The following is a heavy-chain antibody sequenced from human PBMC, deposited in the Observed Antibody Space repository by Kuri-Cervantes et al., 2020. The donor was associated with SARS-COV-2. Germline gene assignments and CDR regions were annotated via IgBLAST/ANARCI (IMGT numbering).Heavy chain of an antibody. CDR3: ARVRGHYYDSSGYPDY. Sequence: SETLSLTCTVSGGSISSGDYYWSWIRQPPGKGLEWIGYIYYSGSTYYNPSLESRVTISVDKSKNQFSLKLSSVTAADTAVYYCARVRGHYYDSSGYPDYWGQGTLVTVSS. D-gene: IGHD3-22*01. CDR2: IYYSGST. CDR1: GGSISSGDYY. V-gene: IGHV4-30-4*01. J-gene: IGHJ4*02.